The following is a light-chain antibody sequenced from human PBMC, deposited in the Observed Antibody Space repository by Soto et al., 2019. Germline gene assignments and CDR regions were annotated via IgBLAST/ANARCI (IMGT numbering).Light chain of an antibody. CDR3: QHSYTAPYT. V-gene: IGKV1-39*01. Sequence: DIQMTQSPSSLSASVGDRVTITCRASQTIDNYVNWYQQKPGEAPKLLIFAASNLQTGVPSRFSGTKSGTDFLLSINGLQPEDFSTYFCQHSYTAPYTFGQGTKVELK. J-gene: IGKJ2*01. CDR1: QTIDNY. CDR2: AAS.